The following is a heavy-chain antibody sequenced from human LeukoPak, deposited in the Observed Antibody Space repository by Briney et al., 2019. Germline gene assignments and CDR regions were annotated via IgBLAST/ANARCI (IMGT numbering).Heavy chain of an antibody. CDR2: IIPIFGTA. V-gene: IGHV1-69*05. Sequence: SVKVSCKASGGTFSSYAISWVRQAPGQGLEWLGRIIPIFGTANYAQKFQGRVTITTDESTSTAYMELSSLRSEDTAVYYCARDQPPYYYDSSGYYVGYFDYWGQGTLVTVSS. CDR3: ARDQPPYYYDSSGYYVGYFDY. D-gene: IGHD3-22*01. J-gene: IGHJ4*02. CDR1: GGTFSSYA.